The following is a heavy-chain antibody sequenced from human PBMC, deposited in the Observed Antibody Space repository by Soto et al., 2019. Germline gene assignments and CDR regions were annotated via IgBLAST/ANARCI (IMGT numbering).Heavy chain of an antibody. J-gene: IGHJ6*02. CDR3: ARDGYDTLTGNYYGMDV. D-gene: IGHD3-9*01. CDR2: INSDGSGT. Sequence: PGGSLRLSCAASGFTFSSYWMHWVRQAPGKGLVWVSRINSDGSGTSYADSVKGRFTISRDNAKNTLYLQMNSLRAEDTAVYYCARDGYDTLTGNYYGMDVWGQGTTVTVSS. V-gene: IGHV3-74*01. CDR1: GFTFSSYW.